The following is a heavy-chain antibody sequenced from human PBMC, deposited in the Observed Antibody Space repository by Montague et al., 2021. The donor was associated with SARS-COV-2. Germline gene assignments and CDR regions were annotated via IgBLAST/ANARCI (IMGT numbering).Heavy chain of an antibody. D-gene: IGHD3-10*01. CDR1: GGSISPYY. J-gene: IGHJ5*01. CDR2: IYYTGST. CDR3: ARDRGRYFDSGSYNWLDS. V-gene: IGHV4-59*01. Sequence: SETLSFTCTVSGGSISPYYWTWIRQPPGKGLEWIVYIYYTGSTKYKPSLKSRVTISVDTSKNQFSLNLKSVTAADKAVYYCARDRGRYFDSGSYNWLDSWGQGTLVTVSS.